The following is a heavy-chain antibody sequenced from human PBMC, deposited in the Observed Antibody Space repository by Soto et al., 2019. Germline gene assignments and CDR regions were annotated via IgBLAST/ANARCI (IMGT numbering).Heavy chain of an antibody. CDR2: ISGSGGST. D-gene: IGHD2-15*01. Sequence: GGSLRLSCAASGFTFSYYGMSWVRQAPGKGLEWVSGISGSGGSTYYADSVKGRFTISRDNPKNTLYLQMSSLRVEDTAVYYCAKVPVVVVAATQGAFDIWGQGTMVTVSS. CDR1: GFTFSYYG. J-gene: IGHJ3*02. CDR3: AKVPVVVVAATQGAFDI. V-gene: IGHV3-23*01.